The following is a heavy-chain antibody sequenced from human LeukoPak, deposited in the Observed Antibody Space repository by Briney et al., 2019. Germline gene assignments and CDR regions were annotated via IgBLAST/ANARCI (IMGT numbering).Heavy chain of an antibody. D-gene: IGHD2-2*01. CDR1: GFTFSDYH. J-gene: IGHJ4*02. CDR2: ISSSGSII. Sequence: GGSLRLSCAASGFTFSDYHMSWIRQVPGKGLEWVPHISSSGSIIYYADSVKGRFTISRDNAKNSLYLQMNSLRAEDTAVYFCARDRPSRVWGQGTLVTVSS. V-gene: IGHV3-11*01. CDR3: ARDRPSRV.